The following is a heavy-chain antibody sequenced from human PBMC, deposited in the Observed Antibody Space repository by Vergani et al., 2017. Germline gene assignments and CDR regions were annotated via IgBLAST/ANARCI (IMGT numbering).Heavy chain of an antibody. D-gene: IGHD3-3*01. Sequence: EVQLVESGGGLVQPGGSLRLSCAASGFTFSSYWMSWVRQAPGKGLEWVSAISGIGGSTYYAGSVKGRFTISRDNSKNTLYLQMNSLRAEDTAVYYCATDRAGDRITIFGVATDYWGQGTLVTVSS. V-gene: IGHV3-23*04. J-gene: IGHJ4*02. CDR2: ISGIGGST. CDR3: ATDRAGDRITIFGVATDY. CDR1: GFTFSSYW.